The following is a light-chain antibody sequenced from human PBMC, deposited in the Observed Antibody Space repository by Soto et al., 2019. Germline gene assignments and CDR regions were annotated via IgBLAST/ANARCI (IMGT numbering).Light chain of an antibody. J-gene: IGKJ1*01. Sequence: DVVLTQSPLSLPVTLGQPASISCTSSQALVYGDGNTYLIWVQQRPGQSPRGLIYNVSRRDSGVPDRFSGSGSGTDFTLKISRXXXEDVGIYYCMQNTHWPRTFGQGT. V-gene: IGKV2-30*01. CDR1: QALVYGDGNTY. CDR2: NVS. CDR3: MQNTHWPRT.